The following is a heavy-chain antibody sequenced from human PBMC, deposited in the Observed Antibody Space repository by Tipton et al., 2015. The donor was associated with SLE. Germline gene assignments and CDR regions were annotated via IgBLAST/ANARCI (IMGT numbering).Heavy chain of an antibody. CDR2: ISVSGGST. J-gene: IGHJ4*02. V-gene: IGHV3-23*01. D-gene: IGHD3-22*01. CDR1: GFTFSSHA. Sequence: SLRLSCAASGFTFSSHAMSWVRQAPGKGLEWVSAISVSGGSTYYAVSVKGRFTISRDNSRNTLYLQMNSLRAEDTAIYYCAKRGASYYYDSSGYVYFDYWGQGTQVTVSS. CDR3: AKRGASYYYDSSGYVYFDY.